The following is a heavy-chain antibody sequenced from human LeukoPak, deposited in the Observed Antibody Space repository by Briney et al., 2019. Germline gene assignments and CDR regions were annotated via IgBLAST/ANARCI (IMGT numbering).Heavy chain of an antibody. V-gene: IGHV1-69*05. Sequence: GASVKVSCKASGGTFSSYAISWVRQAPGQGLEWMGGIIPIFGTANYAQKFQGRVTITTDESTSTAYMELSSLRSEDTAVYYCAREGRPAGFYYGSGSYVWDYWGQGTLVTVSP. CDR3: AREGRPAGFYYGSGSYVWDY. J-gene: IGHJ4*02. D-gene: IGHD3-10*01. CDR2: IIPIFGTA. CDR1: GGTFSSYA.